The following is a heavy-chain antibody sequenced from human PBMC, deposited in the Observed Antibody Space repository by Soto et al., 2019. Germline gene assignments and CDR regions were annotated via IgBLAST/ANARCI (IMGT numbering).Heavy chain of an antibody. CDR3: ARRQENYDFWSGEYYYYYGMDV. CDR1: GFTFSNYG. Sequence: GGSLRLSCAASGFTFSNYGMHWVRQAPGKGLEWVAVISYDGSNKYYVDSVKGRFTISRDNSKNTLYLQINSLRDEDTAVYYCARRQENYDFWSGEYYYYYGMDVWGQGTTVTVSS. V-gene: IGHV3-30*03. CDR2: ISYDGSNK. D-gene: IGHD3-3*01. J-gene: IGHJ6*02.